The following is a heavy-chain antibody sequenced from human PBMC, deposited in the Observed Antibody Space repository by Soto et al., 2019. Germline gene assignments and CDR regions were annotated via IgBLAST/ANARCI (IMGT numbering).Heavy chain of an antibody. CDR1: GYTFTSYD. Sequence: QVQLVQSGAEVKKPGASVKVSCKASGYTFTSYDINWVRQATGQGLEWMGWMNPNSGNTGYAQKFQGRVTMTRNTSNSTAYRELSRLRSEDTAVYYCARRRKDYGDYYYGMDGWGQGTTVTVSS. D-gene: IGHD4-17*01. CDR2: MNPNSGNT. V-gene: IGHV1-8*01. CDR3: ARRRKDYGDYYYGMDG. J-gene: IGHJ6*02.